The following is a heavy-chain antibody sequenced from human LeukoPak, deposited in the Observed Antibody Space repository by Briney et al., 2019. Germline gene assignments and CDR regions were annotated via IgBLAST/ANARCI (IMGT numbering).Heavy chain of an antibody. Sequence: ASVKVSCTASGGTFSSYAISWVRQAPGQGLEWMGGIIPIFGTANYAQKFQGRVTITADKSTSTAYMELSSLRSEDTAVYYCARLGYCSSTSCFDRYYYYYMDVWGKGTTVTVSS. V-gene: IGHV1-69*06. J-gene: IGHJ6*03. D-gene: IGHD2-2*01. CDR2: IIPIFGTA. CDR3: ARLGYCSSTSCFDRYYYYYMDV. CDR1: GGTFSSYA.